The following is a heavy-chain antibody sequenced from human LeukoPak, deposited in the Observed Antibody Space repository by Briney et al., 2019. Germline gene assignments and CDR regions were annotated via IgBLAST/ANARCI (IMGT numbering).Heavy chain of an antibody. CDR2: IYYSGST. Sequence: SETLSLTCTVSGGSISSSSYYWGWIRQPPGKGLEWIGSIYYSGSTYYNPSLKSRVTISVDTSKNQFPLKLSSVTAADTAVYYCARGTKLWWRPLGWFDPWGQGTLVTVSS. D-gene: IGHD2-21*01. CDR3: ARGTKLWWRPLGWFDP. J-gene: IGHJ5*02. V-gene: IGHV4-39*06. CDR1: GGSISSSSYY.